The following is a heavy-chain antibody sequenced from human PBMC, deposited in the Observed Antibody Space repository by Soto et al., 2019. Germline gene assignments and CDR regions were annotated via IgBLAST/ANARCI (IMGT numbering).Heavy chain of an antibody. CDR2: IYYNGNT. Sequence: QVQLQESGPGLVKPSETLSLTCSLSGGSVSSGNYLWSWIRQPPGKVLEWIAYIYYNGNTKYNPSLKSRDTISIDSSKHQFSLKLTAVTAADTAVYYCARGKGDTWGQGTLVTVSS. CDR3: ARGKGDT. J-gene: IGHJ5*02. V-gene: IGHV4-61*01. CDR1: GGSVSSGNYL.